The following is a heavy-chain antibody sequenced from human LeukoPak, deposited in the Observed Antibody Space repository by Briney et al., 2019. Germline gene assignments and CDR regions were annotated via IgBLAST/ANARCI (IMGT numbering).Heavy chain of an antibody. D-gene: IGHD3/OR15-3a*01. J-gene: IGHJ6*03. V-gene: IGHV1-8*01. CDR2: MTPNSGNT. Sequence: GASVKVSCKASGYTFTSYNMNWVRQAPGQGLEWRGWMTPNSGNTGYAQNFQGRVTMTMNTSITTAYMELSSLRSEDTAVYYCARALSWTTESYYYMDVWGKGTTVTVSS. CDR1: GYTFTSYN. CDR3: ARALSWTTESYYYMDV.